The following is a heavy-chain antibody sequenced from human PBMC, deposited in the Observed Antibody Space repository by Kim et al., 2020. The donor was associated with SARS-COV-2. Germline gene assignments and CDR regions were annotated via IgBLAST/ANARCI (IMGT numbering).Heavy chain of an antibody. D-gene: IGHD3-3*01. J-gene: IGHJ5*02. CDR2: IYYSGST. Sequence: SETLSLTCTVSGGSINSSSYYWGWIRQPPGKGLEWIGSIYYSGSTYYNPSLKSRVTISVDTSKNQFSLKLSSVTAADTAVYYCARVGFTIFGVVNWFDPWGQGTLVTVSS. CDR3: ARVGFTIFGVVNWFDP. CDR1: GGSINSSSYY. V-gene: IGHV4-39*07.